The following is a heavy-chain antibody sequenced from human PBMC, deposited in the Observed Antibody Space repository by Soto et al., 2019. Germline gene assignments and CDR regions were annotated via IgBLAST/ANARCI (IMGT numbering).Heavy chain of an antibody. CDR2: IYYSGSS. V-gene: IGHV4-31*03. CDR1: GGSISSGGYY. J-gene: IGHJ5*02. Sequence: TLSLTCTVSGGSISSGGYYWIWIRQHPGKSLEWIGYIYYSGSSYYNTSLKRRVTISVDTSTNQFSLKLSSVTAANPAVYYCARDTGQPRRRWLQWNWFDPWGQGTLVTVSP. D-gene: IGHD5-18*01. CDR3: ARDTGQPRRRWLQWNWFDP.